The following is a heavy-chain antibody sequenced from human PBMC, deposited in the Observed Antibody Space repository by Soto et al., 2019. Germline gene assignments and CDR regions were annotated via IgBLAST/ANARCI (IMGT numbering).Heavy chain of an antibody. V-gene: IGHV3-30*18. Sequence: QVQLVESGGGVVQPGRSLRLSCAASGFTFSSYGMHWVRQAPGKGLEWVAVISYDGSNKYYADSVKGRFTISRDNSKNTLYLQMNSLRAVDTAVYYCAKNGDVVVPAAMTGMDVWGQGTTVTVSS. CDR1: GFTFSSYG. CDR2: ISYDGSNK. J-gene: IGHJ6*02. CDR3: AKNGDVVVPAAMTGMDV. D-gene: IGHD2-2*01.